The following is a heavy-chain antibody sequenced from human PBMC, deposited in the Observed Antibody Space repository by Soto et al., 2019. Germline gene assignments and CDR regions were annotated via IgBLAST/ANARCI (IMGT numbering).Heavy chain of an antibody. Sequence: LRLSCAVSGFICSSYDMSRVRQAPGKGLEWVSTILVGGSTHYEDSVKGRFTISRDTSKNTVYLQMNSLTAGDTAVYYCAKATATGGGAFEIYGQGTLVTVSS. D-gene: IGHD2-8*02. CDR2: ILVGGST. J-gene: IGHJ3*02. V-gene: IGHV3-23*01. CDR3: AKATATGGGAFEI. CDR1: GFICSSYD.